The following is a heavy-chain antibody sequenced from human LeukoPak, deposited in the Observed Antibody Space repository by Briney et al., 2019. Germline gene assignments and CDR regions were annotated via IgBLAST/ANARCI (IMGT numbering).Heavy chain of an antibody. J-gene: IGHJ4*02. CDR1: GFTFSSYG. CDR3: AKGRYYDSSGYHGSDY. CDR2: IRYDGSNK. V-gene: IGHV3-30*02. Sequence: GGSLRLSCAASGFTFSSYGMHWVRQAPGKGPEWVAFIRYDGSNKYYADSVKGRFTISRDNSKNTLYLQMNSLRAEDTAVYYCAKGRYYDSSGYHGSDYWGQGALVTVSS. D-gene: IGHD3-22*01.